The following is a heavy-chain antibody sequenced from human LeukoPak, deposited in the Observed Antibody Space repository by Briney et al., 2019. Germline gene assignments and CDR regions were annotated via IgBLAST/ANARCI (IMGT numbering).Heavy chain of an antibody. CDR1: GFTFSSYS. CDR3: ARSTRRQNDAFDI. J-gene: IGHJ3*02. Sequence: GESLKISCAASGFTFSSYSVNWVRQAPGKGLEWVSSISERSSYIYYADSMKGRFTISRDNAKNSLYLQMNSLRAEDTAVYYCARSTRRQNDAFDIWGQGTVVTVSS. V-gene: IGHV3-21*01. CDR2: ISERSSYI.